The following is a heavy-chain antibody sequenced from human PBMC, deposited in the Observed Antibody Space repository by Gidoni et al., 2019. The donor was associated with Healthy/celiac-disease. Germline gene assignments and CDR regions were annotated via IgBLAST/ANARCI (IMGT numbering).Heavy chain of an antibody. D-gene: IGHD3-22*01. CDR1: GFTFSNAW. V-gene: IGHV3-15*01. CDR3: TTDMFGSGYLYYYDSGVDY. Sequence: EVQLVESGGGLVKPGGSLRLSCAASGFTFSNAWMSWVRQAPGKGLEWVGRIKSKTDGGTTDYAAPVKGRFTISRDDSKNTLYLQMNSLKTEDTAVYYCTTDMFGSGYLYYYDSGVDYWGQGTLVTVSS. CDR2: IKSKTDGGTT. J-gene: IGHJ4*02.